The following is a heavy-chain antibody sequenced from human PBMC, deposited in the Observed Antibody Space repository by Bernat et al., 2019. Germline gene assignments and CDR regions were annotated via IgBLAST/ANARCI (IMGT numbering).Heavy chain of an antibody. J-gene: IGHJ4*02. CDR2: ISYDGSKK. Sequence: VQLLESGGGLVQPGGSLRLACAASGFTFSNYGMHWVRQAPGKGLEWVAVISYDGSKKCYVDSVKGRFTISRDNSKNTLSLQMDSLRPEDTAMYYCAKDRRSSWSFDYWGQGTLVTVSS. CDR3: AKDRRSSWSFDY. D-gene: IGHD6-13*01. V-gene: IGHV3-30*18. CDR1: GFTFSNYG.